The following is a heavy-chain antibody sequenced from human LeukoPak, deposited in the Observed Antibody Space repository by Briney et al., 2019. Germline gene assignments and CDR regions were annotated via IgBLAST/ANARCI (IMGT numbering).Heavy chain of an antibody. CDR3: ARDPTTNDY. J-gene: IGHJ4*02. CDR2: INEDGSEK. V-gene: IGHV3-7*03. D-gene: IGHD1-26*01. Sequence: GGSLRLSCAASGFTFSTFGMRWVRQAPGKGLEWVANINEDGSEKYYVDSVKGRFTISRDDAENSLYLQMNSLRAEDTAVYYCARDPTTNDYWGQGTLVTVSS. CDR1: GFTFSTFG.